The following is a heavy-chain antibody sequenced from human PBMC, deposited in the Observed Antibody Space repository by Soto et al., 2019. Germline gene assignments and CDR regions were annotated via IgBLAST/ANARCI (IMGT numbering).Heavy chain of an antibody. D-gene: IGHD6-19*01. V-gene: IGHV3-23*01. CDR1: GFTISSHA. J-gene: IGHJ6*02. Sequence: EVQLLESGGGLVQRGGSLRLSCAASGFTISSHAMSWVRQAPGKGLEWVSVISGSGGRTYYADSVKGRFTISRDNSKNTLYLQMNSLRAEDTAVYYCAKDYRVAVPGAVGDYGMDVWGQGTTVTVSS. CDR2: ISGSGGRT. CDR3: AKDYRVAVPGAVGDYGMDV.